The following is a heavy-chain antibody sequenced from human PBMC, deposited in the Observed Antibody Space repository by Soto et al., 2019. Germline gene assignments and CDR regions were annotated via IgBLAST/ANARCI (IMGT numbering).Heavy chain of an antibody. CDR2: IKYDGSEK. J-gene: IGHJ3*02. CDR1: GFTFSNYW. D-gene: IGHD4-17*01. V-gene: IGHV3-7*01. CDR3: ARGDYSAFDI. Sequence: EVQLVESGGGLVQPGGSLRLSCAASGFTFSNYWMSWVRQAPGKGLEWVANIKYDGSEKYSVDSLKGRFTISRDNAKNSLYLQMNRLRAEDTAVYYCARGDYSAFDIWGQGTMVTVSS.